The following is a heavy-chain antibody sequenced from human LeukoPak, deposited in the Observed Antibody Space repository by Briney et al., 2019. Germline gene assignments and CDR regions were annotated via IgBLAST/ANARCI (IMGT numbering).Heavy chain of an antibody. Sequence: GGSLRLSCAVSGFTFSTYAMTWVRQAPGKGLEWVSTINGGGGSTYYADSVKGRFTISRDNSKNTLYLQMNSLRAEDTAVYYCAKPGSAAPNDVAVDPFDPWGQGTLVTVSS. CDR1: GFTFSTYA. CDR2: INGGGGST. CDR3: AKPGSAAPNDVAVDPFDP. V-gene: IGHV3-23*01. D-gene: IGHD2-2*01. J-gene: IGHJ5*02.